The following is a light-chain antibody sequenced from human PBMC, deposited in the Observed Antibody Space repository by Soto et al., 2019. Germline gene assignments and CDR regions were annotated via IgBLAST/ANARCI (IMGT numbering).Light chain of an antibody. Sequence: DIQMTQSPSTLSASIGDRVTSTCRASQNINTWLAWYQQKPGNAPKVLIYKASNLESGVPSRFSGIGSGTEFSLTISSLQPYDFAAYYCLQYNSADRTCGQGTKVEIK. CDR3: LQYNSADRT. CDR1: QNINTW. J-gene: IGKJ1*01. CDR2: KAS. V-gene: IGKV1-5*03.